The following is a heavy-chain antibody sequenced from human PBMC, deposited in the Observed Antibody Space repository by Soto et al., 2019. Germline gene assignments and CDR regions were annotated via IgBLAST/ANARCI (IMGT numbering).Heavy chain of an antibody. J-gene: IGHJ6*02. CDR3: ARGYYDFWSGYYISPYGMDV. D-gene: IGHD3-3*01. V-gene: IGHV3-21*04. CDR2: ISSRGSSI. Sequence: LRLSCAASGFTFSSYAMSWVRQAPGKGLEWVSAISSRGSSIYYADSVKGRFTISRDNAKNSLYLQMNGLRAEDTAVYYCARGYYDFWSGYYISPYGMDVWGQGTTVTVSS. CDR1: GFTFSSYA.